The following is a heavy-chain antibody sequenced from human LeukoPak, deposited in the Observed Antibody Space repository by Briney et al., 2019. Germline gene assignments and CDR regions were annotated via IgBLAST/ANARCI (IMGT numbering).Heavy chain of an antibody. J-gene: IGHJ4*02. D-gene: IGHD6-13*01. Sequence: ASVNVSCKASGYTFTAYFIHWVRQAPGQGLDWVGWINPNTGDTNYAQKFQGRVTLTGDTSITTAYMELSRLRSDDTAVYYCARDLFLAATEREGDDYWGQGALVTVSS. CDR2: INPNTGDT. V-gene: IGHV1-2*02. CDR1: GYTFTAYF. CDR3: ARDLFLAATEREGDDY.